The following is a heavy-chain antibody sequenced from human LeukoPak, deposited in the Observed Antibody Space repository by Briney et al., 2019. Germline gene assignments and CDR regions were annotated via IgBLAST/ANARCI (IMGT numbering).Heavy chain of an antibody. CDR3: AREHGDPPNFDI. Sequence: PSETLSLTCTVSGGSISSYYWSWIRQPPGKGLEWIGYIYYSGSTNYNPSPKSRVTISVDTSKNQFSLKLSSVTAADTAVYYCAREHGDPPNFDIWGQGTMVTVSS. D-gene: IGHD4-17*01. J-gene: IGHJ3*02. CDR1: GGSISSYY. V-gene: IGHV4-59*12. CDR2: IYYSGST.